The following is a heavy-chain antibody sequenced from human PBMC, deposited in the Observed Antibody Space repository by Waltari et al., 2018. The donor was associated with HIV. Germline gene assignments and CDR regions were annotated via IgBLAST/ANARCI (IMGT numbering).Heavy chain of an antibody. CDR2: ISWNSGSI. CDR1: GFTFDDYA. Sequence: EVQLVESGGGWVQPGRSLRLSCAASGFTFDDYAMHWVRQAPGKGLEWVSGISWNSGSIGYADSVKGRFTISRDNAKNSLYLQMNSLRAEDTALYYCAKVSRFTRWGQGTLVTVSS. V-gene: IGHV3-9*01. D-gene: IGHD3-3*01. CDR3: AKVSRFTR. J-gene: IGHJ4*02.